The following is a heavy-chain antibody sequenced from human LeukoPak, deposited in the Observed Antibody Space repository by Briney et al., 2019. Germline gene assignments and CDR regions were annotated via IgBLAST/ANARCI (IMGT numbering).Heavy chain of an antibody. J-gene: IGHJ4*02. CDR1: GDSFTIYW. Sequence: GESLKISCKGSGDSFTIYWIGWVRQMPGKGLEWMGIVYAGDSDTRYRQSLDGKVTISSNKHISTAYLQWSSLKASDTARSCCARHARTGRGYTYGVFDYWGQGTMVTVST. CDR2: VYAGDSDT. V-gene: IGHV5-51*01. D-gene: IGHD5-18*01. CDR3: ARHARTGRGYTYGVFDY.